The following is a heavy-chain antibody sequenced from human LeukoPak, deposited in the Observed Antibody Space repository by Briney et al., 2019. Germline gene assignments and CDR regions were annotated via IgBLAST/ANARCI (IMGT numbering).Heavy chain of an antibody. CDR2: ISSSSSYI. CDR1: GYTFSSYS. D-gene: IGHD3-10*01. V-gene: IGHV3-21*01. Sequence: PGGPLSLSCAACGYTFSSYSMIWVRQAPGKGLEWVSSISSSSSYIYYADSVEGRFTISRDNAKNSLYLQMNSLRAEDTAVYYCASLGSGTRYWGQGTLVTVSS. J-gene: IGHJ4*02. CDR3: ASLGSGTRY.